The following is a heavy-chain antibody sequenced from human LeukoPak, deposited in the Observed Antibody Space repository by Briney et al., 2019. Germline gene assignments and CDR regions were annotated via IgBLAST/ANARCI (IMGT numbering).Heavy chain of an antibody. Sequence: GGSLRLSCAASGFTFSSYSMNWVRQAPGKGLEWVSSISSSSSYIYYADSVKGRFTISRDNAKNSLYLQMNSLRAEDTAVYYCATLGYDSSGYFPFRGQGTLVTVSS. V-gene: IGHV3-21*01. CDR2: ISSSSSYI. D-gene: IGHD3-22*01. CDR3: ATLGYDSSGYFPF. J-gene: IGHJ4*02. CDR1: GFTFSSYS.